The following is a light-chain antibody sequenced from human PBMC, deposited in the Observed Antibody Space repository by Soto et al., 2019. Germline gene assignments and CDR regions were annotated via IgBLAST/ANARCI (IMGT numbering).Light chain of an antibody. CDR3: QQHGASIT. CDR2: GVS. J-gene: IGKJ4*01. Sequence: VLTQSPRPLALSPGERATLSCRASQNVNNNFVAWYQQKPGQAPSLLIYGVSDRATGVPDRFSGGGSGTDFTLTISRLEPEDFAVYYCQQHGASITFGGGTRVENK. CDR1: QNVNNNF. V-gene: IGKV3-20*01.